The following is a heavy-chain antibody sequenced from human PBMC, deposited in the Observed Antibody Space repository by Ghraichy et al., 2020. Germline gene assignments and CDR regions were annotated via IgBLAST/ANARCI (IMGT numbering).Heavy chain of an antibody. D-gene: IGHD6-19*01. CDR1: GASFSDYY. J-gene: IGHJ4*02. V-gene: IGHV4-34*01. Sequence: SETLSLTCDVSGASFSDYYWSWTRQPPGKGLEWIGEINHSGTSTYTPSLKSRVTISIDTSKKQLSLKLTSVTAADTAVYYCAGHDPSGWFYIDSWGQGILVTVSS. CDR3: AGHDPSGWFYIDS. CDR2: INHSGTS.